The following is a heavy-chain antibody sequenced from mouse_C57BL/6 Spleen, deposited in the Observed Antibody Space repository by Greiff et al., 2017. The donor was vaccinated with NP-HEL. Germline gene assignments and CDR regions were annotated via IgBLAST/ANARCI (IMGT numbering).Heavy chain of an antibody. D-gene: IGHD4-1*01. V-gene: IGHV3-6*01. CDR3: ARGAGTGFDY. CDR1: GYSITSGYY. J-gene: IGHJ2*01. Sequence: EVQVVESGPGLAKPSQSLSLTCSVTGYSITSGYYWNWIRQFPGNKLEWMGYISYDGSNNYNPSLKNRISITRDTSKNQFFLKLNSVTTEDTATYYCARGAGTGFDYWGQGTTLTVSS. CDR2: ISYDGSN.